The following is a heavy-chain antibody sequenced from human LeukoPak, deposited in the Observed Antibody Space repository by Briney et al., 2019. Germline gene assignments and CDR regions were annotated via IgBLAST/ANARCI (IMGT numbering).Heavy chain of an antibody. Sequence: PSETLSLTCAVSGGSISSSSYYWGWIRQPPGKGLEWIGEINHSGSTNYNPSLKSRVTISVDTSKNQFSLKLSSVTAADTAVYYCARDLRFAIFGVGGQGTLVTVSS. CDR2: INHSGST. CDR3: ARDLRFAIFGV. J-gene: IGHJ4*02. D-gene: IGHD3-3*01. CDR1: GGSISSSSYY. V-gene: IGHV4-39*07.